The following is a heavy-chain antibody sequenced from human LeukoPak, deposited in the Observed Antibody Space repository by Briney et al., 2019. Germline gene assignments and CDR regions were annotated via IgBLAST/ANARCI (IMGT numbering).Heavy chain of an antibody. D-gene: IGHD3-10*01. CDR2: ISGGSGTI. V-gene: IGHV3-48*01. J-gene: IGHJ4*02. Sequence: GGSLRLSCAASGFTFGSYSMNWVRQAPGKGLEWVSYISGGSGTINYADSVKGRFTISRDNSKNTLYLQMNSLRAEDTAVYYCAKDYYYGSGTYYGYFDYWGQGTLVTVSS. CDR1: GFTFGSYS. CDR3: AKDYYYGSGTYYGYFDY.